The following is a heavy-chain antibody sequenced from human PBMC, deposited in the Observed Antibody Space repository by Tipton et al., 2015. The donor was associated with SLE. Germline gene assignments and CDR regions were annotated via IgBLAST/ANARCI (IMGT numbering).Heavy chain of an antibody. J-gene: IGHJ4*02. CDR1: GGSISSSNW. D-gene: IGHD1-20*01. V-gene: IGHV4-4*02. Sequence: TLSLTCAVSGGSISSSNWWRLVRQPPGKGLEWIGEIYHSGSTNYNPSLKSRVTISVDKSKNQFSLKLSSVTAADTAVYYCARARSLITGTTGGTFDYWGQGTLVIVST. CDR3: ARARSLITGTTGGTFDY. CDR2: IYHSGST.